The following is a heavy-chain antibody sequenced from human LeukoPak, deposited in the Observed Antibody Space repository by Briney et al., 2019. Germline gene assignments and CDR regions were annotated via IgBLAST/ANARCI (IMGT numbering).Heavy chain of an antibody. CDR3: ARGVQPDNWCHP. Sequence: SKPLSLTCTVSGDSISYGSSYWSWIRQPAGKGLEWIGRIYTTGSTNYNPSLKSRVTMSVDTSNNQFSLRLTSVIAADTAVYFCARGVQPDNWCHPGGQGILVTVSS. CDR1: GDSISYGSSY. V-gene: IGHV4-61*02. J-gene: IGHJ5*02. CDR2: IYTTGST. D-gene: IGHD6-13*01.